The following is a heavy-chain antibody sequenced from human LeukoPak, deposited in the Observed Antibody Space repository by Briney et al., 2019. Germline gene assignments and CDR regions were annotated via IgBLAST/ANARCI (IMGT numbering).Heavy chain of an antibody. Sequence: ASVKVSCKASGYTFTGYYMHWVRQAPGQGLEWMGWINPNSGGTNYAQKFQGRVTMTRDTSINTAYMELSRLRSDDTAVYYCARALVAVAGTPLWYFDYWGQGTLVTVSS. CDR1: GYTFTGYY. D-gene: IGHD6-19*01. V-gene: IGHV1-2*02. J-gene: IGHJ4*02. CDR2: INPNSGGT. CDR3: ARALVAVAGTPLWYFDY.